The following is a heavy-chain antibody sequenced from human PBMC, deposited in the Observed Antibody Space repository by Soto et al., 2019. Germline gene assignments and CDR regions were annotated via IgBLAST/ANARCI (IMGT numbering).Heavy chain of an antibody. CDR2: IYYSGST. CDR1: GGSISSYY. V-gene: IGHV4-59*08. D-gene: IGHD4-17*01. J-gene: IGHJ5*02. Sequence: SETLSLTCTVSGGSISSYYWSWIRQPPGKGLEWIGYIYYSGSTNYNPSLKSRVTISVDTSKNQFSLKLSSVTAADTAVYYCARLIDYANWFDPWGQGTLVTVSS. CDR3: ARLIDYANWFDP.